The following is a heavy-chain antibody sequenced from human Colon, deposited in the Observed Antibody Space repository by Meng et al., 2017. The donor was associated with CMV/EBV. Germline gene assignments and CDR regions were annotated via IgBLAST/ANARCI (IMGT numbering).Heavy chain of an antibody. Sequence: GESLKISCSAPGFTFSAFSMNWVRQTPTKGLEWVSIIYQDGRQFYADSVKGRFTISRDNSRDTVYLQMTDLRADDTATYFCAKDWTQDGLFTFDFWGRGTVVTVSS. CDR1: GFTFSAFS. CDR3: AKDWTQDGLFTFDF. D-gene: IGHD1-1*01. CDR2: IYQDGRQ. V-gene: IGHV3-23*03. J-gene: IGHJ4*02.